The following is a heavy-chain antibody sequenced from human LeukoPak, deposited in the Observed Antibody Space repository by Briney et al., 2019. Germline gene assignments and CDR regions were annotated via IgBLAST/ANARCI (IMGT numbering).Heavy chain of an antibody. Sequence: ASVKVSCKASGYTFTTYDINWVRQATGQGLEWMGWMNPKSGNTAYAQKFQGRVTMTRNTSISTAYMELSSLRSEDTAVYYCARGPHYGGNSVGMDVWGQGTTVTVSS. D-gene: IGHD4-23*01. CDR1: GYTFTTYD. J-gene: IGHJ6*02. V-gene: IGHV1-8*01. CDR2: MNPKSGNT. CDR3: ARGPHYGGNSVGMDV.